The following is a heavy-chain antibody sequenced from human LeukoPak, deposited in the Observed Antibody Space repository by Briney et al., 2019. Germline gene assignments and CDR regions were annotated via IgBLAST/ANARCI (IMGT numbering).Heavy chain of an antibody. D-gene: IGHD3-9*01. CDR1: GFTFSDYG. Sequence: GRSLSLSCTASGFTFSDYGMHWVRQAPGKGLECVALISYDGNNQYYGDSVKGRFTISRDSSKNTLFLQMNSLRVEDTAVYYCAKTVTGYYDYWGQGTLVTVSS. V-gene: IGHV3-30*18. CDR2: ISYDGNNQ. CDR3: AKTVTGYYDY. J-gene: IGHJ4*02.